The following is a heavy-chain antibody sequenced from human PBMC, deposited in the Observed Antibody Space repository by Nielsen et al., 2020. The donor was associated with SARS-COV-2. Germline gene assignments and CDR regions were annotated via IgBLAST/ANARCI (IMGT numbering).Heavy chain of an antibody. V-gene: IGHV3-33*01. CDR2: ICYDGSKK. J-gene: IGHJ4*02. D-gene: IGHD2-15*01. CDR1: GFTFSTYG. CDR3: ARDPVVVVAATGLSFDY. Sequence: GGSLRLSCAASGFTFSTYGMNWVRQAPGKGLEWVAVICYDGSKKYYADSVKGRFTISRDNAKNSLYLQMNSLRAEDTAVYYCARDPVVVVAATGLSFDYWGQGTLVTVSS.